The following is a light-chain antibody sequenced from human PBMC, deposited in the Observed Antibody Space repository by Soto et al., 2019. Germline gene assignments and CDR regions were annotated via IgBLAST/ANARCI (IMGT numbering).Light chain of an antibody. CDR2: KAS. CDR3: QQYNNDSPWT. J-gene: IGKJ1*01. Sequence: DIRMTHSPSTLSASFGDRVIFTCRAGRGIGSWLAWYQQKAGKGPKLLIYKASSLKSGVPSRFSGSGSGTEFTLTISSLQPDDFATYYCQQYNNDSPWTFGQGTKVEVK. CDR1: RGIGSW. V-gene: IGKV1-5*03.